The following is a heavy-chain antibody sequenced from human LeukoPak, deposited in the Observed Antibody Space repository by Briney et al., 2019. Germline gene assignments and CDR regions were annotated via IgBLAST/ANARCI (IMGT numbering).Heavy chain of an antibody. Sequence: SVKVSCKASGGTSNSHAISWVRQAPGQGLEWMGGIIPIFGTANYAQKFQGRVTITTDESTSTAYMELSSLRSEDTAVYYCARDRAGTTWRWFDPWGQGTLVTVSS. CDR2: IIPIFGTA. V-gene: IGHV1-69*05. J-gene: IGHJ5*02. D-gene: IGHD1-7*01. CDR1: GGTSNSHA. CDR3: ARDRAGTTWRWFDP.